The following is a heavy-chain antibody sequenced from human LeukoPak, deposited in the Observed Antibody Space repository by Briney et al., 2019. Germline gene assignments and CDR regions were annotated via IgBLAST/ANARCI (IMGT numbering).Heavy chain of an antibody. J-gene: IGHJ4*02. CDR2: IYNSGST. CDR3: ARSYSSSYYFDY. Sequence: SETLSLTCTVSGGSISSYYWTWIRQSPGKGLEWIGYIYNSGSTNYNPSLKSRVTISVDTSKNQVSLKLSSVTAADTAVYYCARSYSSSYYFDYWGQGTLVTVSP. V-gene: IGHV4-59*08. CDR1: GGSISSYY. D-gene: IGHD6-6*01.